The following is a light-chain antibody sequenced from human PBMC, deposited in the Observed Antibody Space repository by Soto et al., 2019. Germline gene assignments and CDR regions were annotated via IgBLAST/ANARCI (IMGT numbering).Light chain of an antibody. CDR2: EVS. V-gene: IGLV2-14*01. Sequence: QSALTQPASVSGSPGQSITISCTGTSSDVGGYNHVSWYQHHPDKAPKVIIFEVSNRPSGISSRFSCSRSGHTASLTISGLQAEDEADYYCASYTTTSTLWVFGGGTKLTVL. CDR1: SSDVGGYNH. CDR3: ASYTTTSTLWV. J-gene: IGLJ3*02.